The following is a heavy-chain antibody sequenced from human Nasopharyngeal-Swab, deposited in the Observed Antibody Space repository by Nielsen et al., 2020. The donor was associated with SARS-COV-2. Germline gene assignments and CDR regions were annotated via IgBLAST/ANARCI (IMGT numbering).Heavy chain of an antibody. CDR1: GYTFTDYY. V-gene: IGHV1-2*02. J-gene: IGHJ4*02. Sequence: ASVKVSCKASGYTFTDYYLHWVRQAPGQGLEWMGWINPNSGDTKYAQSFQGRVTITRDTSISTAYMDLSRLRSDDTAMYYCARVPGHPSFWGQGTLVTVSS. CDR3: ARVPGHPSF. CDR2: INPNSGDT.